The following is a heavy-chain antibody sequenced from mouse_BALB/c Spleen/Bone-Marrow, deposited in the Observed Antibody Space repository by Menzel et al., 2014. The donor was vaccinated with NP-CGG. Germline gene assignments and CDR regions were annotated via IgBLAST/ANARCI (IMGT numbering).Heavy chain of an antibody. CDR2: ISYDGSN. D-gene: IGHD2-10*02. V-gene: IGHV3-6*02. Sequence: EVHLVESGPGLVKPSQSLSLTCSVTGYSITSGYYCNWIRQFPGNKLEWMGYISYDGSNNYNPSLKNRIPITRDTSKNQFFLKLNSVTTEDTATYYCARVYGNYFFAYWGQGALVTVSA. CDR3: ARVYGNYFFAY. CDR1: GYSITSGYY. J-gene: IGHJ3*01.